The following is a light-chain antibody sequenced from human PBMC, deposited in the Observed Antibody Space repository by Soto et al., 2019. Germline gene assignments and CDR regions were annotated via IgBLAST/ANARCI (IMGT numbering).Light chain of an antibody. Sequence: QSALTQPASVSGSPGQSITISCTGTSSDVGSYNLVSWYQQHPGKAPKLMIYEVNKRPSGVSNRFSGSKSGNTASLTISGLQAEDEAEYYCCSYAGISPAFGGGTKLTVL. CDR1: SSDVGSYNL. CDR2: EVN. V-gene: IGLV2-23*02. CDR3: CSYAGISPA. J-gene: IGLJ2*01.